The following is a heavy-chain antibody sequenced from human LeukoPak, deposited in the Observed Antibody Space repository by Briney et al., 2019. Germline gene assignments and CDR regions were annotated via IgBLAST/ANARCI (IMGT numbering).Heavy chain of an antibody. CDR2: IYWNDDK. CDR1: GFSLSTSGVG. V-gene: IGHV2-5*01. CDR3: AHSPSFPYYFDY. D-gene: IGHD3-16*02. J-gene: IGHJ4*02. Sequence: ESGPTLVKPTQTLTLTCTFSGFSLSTSGVGVGWIRQPPGTALEWLALIYWNDDKRYSPSLKSRLTITKDTSKNQVVLTMTNMDPVDTATYYCAHSPSFPYYFDYWGQGTLVTVSS.